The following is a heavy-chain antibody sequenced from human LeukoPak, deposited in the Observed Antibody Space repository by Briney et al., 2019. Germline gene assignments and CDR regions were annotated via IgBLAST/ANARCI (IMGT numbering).Heavy chain of an antibody. J-gene: IGHJ4*02. Sequence: ASVKVSCKASGYTFTSYDVNWVRQATGQGLEWMGWMNPNSGNTGYAQKFQGRVTITRNTSITTAYMELSGLTPEDTAVYYCGSYSGYAQWGQGTLVTVSS. CDR1: GYTFTSYD. CDR2: MNPNSGNT. D-gene: IGHD5-12*01. CDR3: GSYSGYAQ. V-gene: IGHV1-8*03.